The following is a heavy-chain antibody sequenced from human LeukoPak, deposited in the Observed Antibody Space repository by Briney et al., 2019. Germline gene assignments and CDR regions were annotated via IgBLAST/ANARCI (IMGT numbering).Heavy chain of an antibody. V-gene: IGHV3-23*01. CDR1: EFTFSSYV. J-gene: IGHJ6*03. D-gene: IGHD4-23*01. Sequence: PGGSLRLSCAVSEFTFSSYVMSWVRQAPGKGLEWVSLISGSGGSKYYADSAKGRFTISRDNSKNILFPQMNSLRAADTAVYYCAKGLDYGGNPYYNYYMDVWGKGTTVIVSS. CDR2: ISGSGGSK. CDR3: AKGLDYGGNPYYNYYMDV.